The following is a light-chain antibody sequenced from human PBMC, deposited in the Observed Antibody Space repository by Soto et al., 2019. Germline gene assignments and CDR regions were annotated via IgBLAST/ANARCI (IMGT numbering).Light chain of an antibody. J-gene: IGKJ1*01. Sequence: EIVLTQSPGTLSLSPGERATLSCRASQGVGRFLAWYQQKPGQAPRLLIYGASNRATGIPDRFSGSGSGTDFTLTISRLEPEDFAVYYCQQYGSSPLFGQGTKVDIK. CDR1: QGVGRF. CDR3: QQYGSSPL. CDR2: GAS. V-gene: IGKV3-20*01.